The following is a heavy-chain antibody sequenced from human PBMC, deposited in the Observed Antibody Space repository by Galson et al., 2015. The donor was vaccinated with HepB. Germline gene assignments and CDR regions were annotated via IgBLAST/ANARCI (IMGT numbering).Heavy chain of an antibody. CDR1: GFRFSNYA. CDR3: AETGDITVPPGTLSWGPKTYLVPHYMGV. J-gene: IGHJ6*03. D-gene: IGHD3-10*01. Sequence: SLRLSCAASGFRFSNYAMSWVRQAPGKGLEWVSVISGRGGRTYYADSVQGRFTISRDNSKNTLYLYMSSLRAEDTAVYYCAETGDITVPPGTLSWGPKTYLVPHYMGVWGKGTTVIVSS. V-gene: IGHV3-23*01. CDR2: ISGRGGRT.